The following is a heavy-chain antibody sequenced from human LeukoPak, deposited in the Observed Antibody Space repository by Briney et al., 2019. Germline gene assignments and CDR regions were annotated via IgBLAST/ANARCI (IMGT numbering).Heavy chain of an antibody. Sequence: SETLSLTCTVSGGSISSGGYYWSWIRQHPGKGLEWIGYIYYSGSTYYNPSLKSRVTISVDTSKNQFSLKLSSVTAADTAVYYCAGMVRGVNRWSSFDYWGQGTLVTVSS. CDR3: AGMVRGVNRWSSFDY. CDR2: IYYSGST. D-gene: IGHD3-10*01. V-gene: IGHV4-31*03. CDR1: GGSISSGGYY. J-gene: IGHJ4*02.